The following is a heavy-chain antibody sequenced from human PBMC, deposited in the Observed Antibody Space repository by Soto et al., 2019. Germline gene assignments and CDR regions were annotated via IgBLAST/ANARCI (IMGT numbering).Heavy chain of an antibody. CDR2: IYPGDSDT. V-gene: IGHV5-51*01. CDR1: GYSFTSYW. Sequence: PGESLKISCKGSGYSFTSYWIGWVRQMPGKGLEWMGIIYPGDSDTRYSPSFQGQVTISADKSISTAYLQWSSLKASDTAMYYCARGWYYYGSWSYYLGGVPDAFEIWGQGTMVTVS. J-gene: IGHJ3*02. CDR3: ARGWYYYGSWSYYLGGVPDAFEI. D-gene: IGHD3-10*01.